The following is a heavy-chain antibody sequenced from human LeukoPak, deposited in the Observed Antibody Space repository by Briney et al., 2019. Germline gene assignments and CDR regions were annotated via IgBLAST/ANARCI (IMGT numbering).Heavy chain of an antibody. Sequence: GRSLRLSCAASGFTFSSYWMSWVRQAPGKGLEWVANIKQDGSEKYYVDSVKGRFTISRDNAKNSLYLQMNSLRAEDTAVYYCARVEGVIMGPIDYWGQGTLVTVSS. J-gene: IGHJ4*02. V-gene: IGHV3-7*01. D-gene: IGHD3-10*01. CDR3: ARVEGVIMGPIDY. CDR2: IKQDGSEK. CDR1: GFTFSSYW.